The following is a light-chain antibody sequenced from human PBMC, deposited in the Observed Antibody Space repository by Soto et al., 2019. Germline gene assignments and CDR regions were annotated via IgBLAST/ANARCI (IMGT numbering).Light chain of an antibody. CDR3: QQYDSSPLT. Sequence: ESVLTQSPGTLSLSPGERATLSCRASQSVSSSYLAWYQPKPGQAPRLLIYGASSRATGIPDRFSGSGSGTDFTLNISRLEPEDFAVYYCQQYDSSPLTFGGGTKVEIK. V-gene: IGKV3-20*01. CDR2: GAS. J-gene: IGKJ4*01. CDR1: QSVSSSY.